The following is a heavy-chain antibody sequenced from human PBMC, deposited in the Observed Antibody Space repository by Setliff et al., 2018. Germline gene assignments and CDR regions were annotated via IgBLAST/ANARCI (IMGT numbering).Heavy chain of an antibody. D-gene: IGHD2-15*01. CDR2: INAGNGNT. J-gene: IGHJ6*02. Sequence: ASVKVSCKSSGYTFTSYAMHWVRQAPGQRLEWMGWINAGNGNTKYSQKFQGRVTITRDTSASTAYMELSSLRSEDTAVYYCAREPHLRYCSGGSCYSLLMDVWGQGTTVTVSS. CDR3: AREPHLRYCSGGSCYSLLMDV. V-gene: IGHV1-3*01. CDR1: GYTFTSYA.